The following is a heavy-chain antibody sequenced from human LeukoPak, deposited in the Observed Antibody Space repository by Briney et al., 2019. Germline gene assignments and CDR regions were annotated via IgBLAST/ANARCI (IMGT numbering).Heavy chain of an antibody. J-gene: IGHJ4*02. V-gene: IGHV1-2*02. CDR3: ARANTIFGVPTLDS. CDR2: INPNRGVT. D-gene: IGHD3-3*01. CDR1: GYTFTGDY. Sequence: ASVKVSCKASGYTFTGDYMRWVRQAPGQGRECRGWINPNRGVTNYAQKLRGRVTITMDTSISTSYMELSRLRSDDTAVYYCARANTIFGVPTLDSWGAGTLVTVSS.